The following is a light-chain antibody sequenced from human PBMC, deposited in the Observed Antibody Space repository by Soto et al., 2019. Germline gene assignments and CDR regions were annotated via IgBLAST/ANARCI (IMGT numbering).Light chain of an antibody. CDR3: QKYNKWPLT. CDR1: QSVSSN. CDR2: GAS. Sequence: EIVMTQSPATLSVSPGERATLSCRASQSVSSNLAWYQQNPGQAPRLLIYGASTRATGIPARFSGSGSGTEFTLTISSLQSEDFAAYYCQKYNKWPLTFGGGTKVEF. V-gene: IGKV3-15*01. J-gene: IGKJ4*01.